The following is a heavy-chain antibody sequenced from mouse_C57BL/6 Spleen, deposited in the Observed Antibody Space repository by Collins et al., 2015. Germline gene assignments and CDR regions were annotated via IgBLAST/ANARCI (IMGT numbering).Heavy chain of an antibody. CDR3: TTLTEDYYAMDY. CDR1: GFNIKDDY. CDR2: IDPENGDT. Sequence: EVQLQQSGAELVRPGASVKLSCTASGFNIKDDYMHWVKQRPEQGLEWIGWIDPENGDTEYASKFQGKATITADTSSNTAYLQLSSLTSEDTAVYYCTTLTEDYYAMDYWGQGTSVTVSS. J-gene: IGHJ4*01. V-gene: IGHV14-4*01.